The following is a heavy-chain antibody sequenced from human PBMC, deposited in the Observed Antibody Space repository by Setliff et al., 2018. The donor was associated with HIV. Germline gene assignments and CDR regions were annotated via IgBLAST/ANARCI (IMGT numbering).Heavy chain of an antibody. CDR1: GYTFTSYG. V-gene: IGHV7-4-1*02. J-gene: IGHJ4*02. D-gene: IGHD6-19*01. Sequence: ASVKVSCKASGYTFTSYGMSWVRQAPGQGLEWMGWINTYTGNPTYAQGFSGRFVFSLDTSVDTAHLHISSLKAEDTAIYYCARATTKQWRPSPFDNWGQGTLVTVSS. CDR2: INTYTGNP. CDR3: ARATTKQWRPSPFDN.